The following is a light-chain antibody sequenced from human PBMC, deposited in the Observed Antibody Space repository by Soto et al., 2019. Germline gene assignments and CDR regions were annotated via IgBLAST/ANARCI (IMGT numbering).Light chain of an antibody. CDR2: ATS. CDR1: QSVSDSY. Sequence: ENVLTQSPGTLSLSPGERATLSCRASQSVSDSYLAWYQQKPGQAPRLLIYATSSMATGIPDRFSGSGSGTDFTLTISRLEPEDFAVYYCQQYGTSPPMYTFGQGTKLEIK. J-gene: IGKJ2*01. V-gene: IGKV3-20*01. CDR3: QQYGTSPPMYT.